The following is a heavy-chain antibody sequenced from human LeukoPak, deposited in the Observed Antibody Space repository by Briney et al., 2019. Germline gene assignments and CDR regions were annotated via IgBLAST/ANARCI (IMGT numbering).Heavy chain of an antibody. CDR3: ARGSYSSHNPYYYYYYGMDV. D-gene: IGHD6-13*01. V-gene: IGHV3-33*01. CDR1: GFTFSSYG. J-gene: IGHJ6*02. CDR2: VWYDGSNK. Sequence: GGSLRLSCAASGFTFSSYGMHWVRQAPGKGLEWVAVVWYDGSNKYYADSVKGRFTISRDNSKNTLYLQMNSLRAEDTAVYYCARGSYSSHNPYYYYYYGMDVWGQGTTVTVSS.